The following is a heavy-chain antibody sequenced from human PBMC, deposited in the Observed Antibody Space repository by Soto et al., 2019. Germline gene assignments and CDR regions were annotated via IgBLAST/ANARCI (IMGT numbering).Heavy chain of an antibody. J-gene: IGHJ4*02. V-gene: IGHV1-69*01. D-gene: IGHD1-26*01. CDR2: IIPIFGTA. CDR1: GGTFSSYS. CDR3: ARDGGRHSGGIDY. Sequence: QVQLVQSGAEVKKPGSSVKVSCKASGGTFSSYSINWVRQAPGQGLEWMGEIIPIFGTANYAQKFQGRVTITADESPSTAYMALSSLRSEDTAVYSCARDGGRHSGGIDYWGQGTLVTVSS.